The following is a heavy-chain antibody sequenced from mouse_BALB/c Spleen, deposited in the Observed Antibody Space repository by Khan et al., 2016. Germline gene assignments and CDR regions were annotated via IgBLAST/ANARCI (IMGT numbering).Heavy chain of an antibody. CDR3: ARDYWFTD. V-gene: IGHV5-6-5*01. Sequence: EVELVESGGDLVKPGGSLKLSCAASGFTFSNYAMSWVRQTPEKRLEWDASISSGGTNYFPASVKGRFTISRDNGRNILYLQMRSLRSEDTAMYYCARDYWFTDWGQGTLVTVSA. CDR1: GFTFSNYA. CDR2: ISSGGTN. J-gene: IGHJ3*01.